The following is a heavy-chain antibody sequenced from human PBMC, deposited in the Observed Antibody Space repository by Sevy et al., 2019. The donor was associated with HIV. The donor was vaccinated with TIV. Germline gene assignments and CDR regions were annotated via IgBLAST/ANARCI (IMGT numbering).Heavy chain of an antibody. V-gene: IGHV4-34*01. CDR3: SREGDY. CDR2: ISRNGST. J-gene: IGHJ4*02. Sequence: SETLSLTCAVYGGSFSDFFWCWIRQPPGKGLEWIAEISRNGSTNYSPSLKSRITTSIDTSKNQFSLKLTSVTAADTAMYYCSREGDYWGQGTLVTVSS. CDR1: GGSFSDFF.